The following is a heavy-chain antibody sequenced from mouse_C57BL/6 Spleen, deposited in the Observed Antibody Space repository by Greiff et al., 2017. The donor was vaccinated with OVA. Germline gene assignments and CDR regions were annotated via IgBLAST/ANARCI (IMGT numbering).Heavy chain of an antibody. CDR2: IDPETGGT. Sequence: VQLQQSGAELVRPGASVTLSCKASGYTFTDYEMHWVKQTPVHGLEWIGAIDPETGGTAYNQKFKGKAILTADKSSSTAYMELRSLTSEDSAVYYCTIYYYGSSFAYGGQGTLVTVSA. J-gene: IGHJ3*01. V-gene: IGHV1-15*01. D-gene: IGHD1-1*01. CDR3: TIYYYGSSFAY. CDR1: GYTFTDYE.